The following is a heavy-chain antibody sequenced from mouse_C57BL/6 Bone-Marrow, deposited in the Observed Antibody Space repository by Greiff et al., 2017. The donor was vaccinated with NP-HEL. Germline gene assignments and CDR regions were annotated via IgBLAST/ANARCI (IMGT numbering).Heavy chain of an antibody. Sequence: VQLQQSGAELARPGASVKMSCKASGYTFTSYTMHWVKQRPGQGLEWIGYINPSSGYTKYNQKFKDKATLTADKSSSTAYMQLSSLTSEDSAVYYCARYDYLGYFDVWGTGTTVTASS. CDR1: GYTFTSYT. D-gene: IGHD2-4*01. J-gene: IGHJ1*03. CDR3: ARYDYLGYFDV. V-gene: IGHV1-4*01. CDR2: INPSSGYT.